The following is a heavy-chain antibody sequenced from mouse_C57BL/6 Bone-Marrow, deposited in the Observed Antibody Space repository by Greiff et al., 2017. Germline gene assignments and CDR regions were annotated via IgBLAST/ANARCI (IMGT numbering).Heavy chain of an antibody. Sequence: VKVVESGPGLVAPSQSLSITCTVSGFSLTSYAISWVRQPPGKGLEWLGVIWTGGDTNYNSALKSRLSISKDNSKSQVFLKMNSLQTDDTARYYCARNDYRYFDVWGTGTTVTVSS. V-gene: IGHV2-9-1*01. J-gene: IGHJ1*03. CDR2: IWTGGDT. CDR3: ARNDYRYFDV. CDR1: GFSLTSYA.